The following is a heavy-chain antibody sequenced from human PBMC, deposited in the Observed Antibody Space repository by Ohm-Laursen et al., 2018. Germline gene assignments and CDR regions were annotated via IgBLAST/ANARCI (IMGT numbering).Heavy chain of an antibody. J-gene: IGHJ6*02. Sequence: SLRLSCAATGFTFDDYAMHWVRQAPGKGLEWVSGISRNSGSMGYADSVKGRFTISRDNAKNSLYLQMNSLRAEDTALYYCAKDSSGGYYGMHVWGQGTTVTVSS. CDR2: ISRNSGSM. CDR3: AKDSSGGYYGMHV. V-gene: IGHV3-9*01. D-gene: IGHD3-10*01. CDR1: GFTFDDYA.